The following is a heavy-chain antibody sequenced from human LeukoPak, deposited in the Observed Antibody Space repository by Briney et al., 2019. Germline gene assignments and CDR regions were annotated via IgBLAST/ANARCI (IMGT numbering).Heavy chain of an antibody. CDR3: AINYACDY. Sequence: GGSLRLSCAASGFIFSSYSMSWVRQAPGKGLEWVANIKQDGSEKYYVDSVKGRFTISRDNAKNSLYLQMNSLSAEDTAVYYCAINYACDYWGQGTLVTVSS. J-gene: IGHJ4*02. D-gene: IGHD2-2*01. V-gene: IGHV3-7*01. CDR1: GFIFSSYS. CDR2: IKQDGSEK.